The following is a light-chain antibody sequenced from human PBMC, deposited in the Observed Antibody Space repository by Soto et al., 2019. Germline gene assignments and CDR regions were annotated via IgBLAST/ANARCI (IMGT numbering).Light chain of an antibody. V-gene: IGKV1-6*01. CDR1: QGIRSA. CDR3: LLDYAYFWA. J-gene: IGKJ1*01. Sequence: AIQVTHSPSSLSASVLGGVPSTFLTSQGIRSALGWYQQKPGKVAKLLIYAASTLQSGVKSRFSGSGSGTDFTLTISSLQTEDFANYYCLLDYAYFWAVGHGTKVAIK. CDR2: AAS.